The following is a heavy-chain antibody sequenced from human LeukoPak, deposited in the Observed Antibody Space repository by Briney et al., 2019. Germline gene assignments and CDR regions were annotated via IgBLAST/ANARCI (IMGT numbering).Heavy chain of an antibody. Sequence: GGSLRLSCVASGFTFSSYGMHWVRQAPGKGLEWVAVIWYDGSNKYYADSVKGRFTIPRDNSKNTLYLQMNSLRAEDTAVYYCARDPHYYGSGSYAYYYYGMDVWGQGTTVTVSS. D-gene: IGHD3-10*01. CDR2: IWYDGSNK. V-gene: IGHV3-33*01. CDR3: ARDPHYYGSGSYAYYYYGMDV. CDR1: GFTFSSYG. J-gene: IGHJ6*02.